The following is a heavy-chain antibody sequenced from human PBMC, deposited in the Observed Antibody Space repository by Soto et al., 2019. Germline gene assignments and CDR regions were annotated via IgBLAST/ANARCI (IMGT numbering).Heavy chain of an antibody. CDR3: ARAGQGYCSGGSCNNDAFDI. J-gene: IGHJ3*02. D-gene: IGHD2-15*01. CDR1: GFTFSDYY. V-gene: IGHV3-11*01. CDR2: ISSSGSTI. Sequence: PGGSLRLSCAASGFTFSDYYMSWIRQAPGKGLEWVSYISSSGSTIYYADSVKGRFTISRDNAKNSLYLQMNSLRAEDTAVYYCARAGQGYCSGGSCNNDAFDIWGQGTMVTVSS.